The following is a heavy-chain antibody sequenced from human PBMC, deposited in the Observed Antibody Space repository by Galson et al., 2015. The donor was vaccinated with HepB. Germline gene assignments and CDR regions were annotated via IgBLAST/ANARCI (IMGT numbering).Heavy chain of an antibody. CDR1: GFPFNNAR. CDR3: TTDVYYSTYWSWLDP. J-gene: IGHJ5*02. Sequence: FLRLSCAASGFPFNNARMTWVRQAPGMGLEWVGRIKSKTDGETTDYAAPVKGRFTISRDDSKNRLYLQMNSLKTEDTAVYYCTTDVYYSTYWSWLDPWGQGTLVTISS. CDR2: IKSKTDGETT. D-gene: IGHD2-8*02. V-gene: IGHV3-15*01.